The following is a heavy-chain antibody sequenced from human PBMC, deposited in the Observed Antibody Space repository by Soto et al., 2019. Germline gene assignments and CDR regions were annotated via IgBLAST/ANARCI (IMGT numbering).Heavy chain of an antibody. V-gene: IGHV3-23*01. D-gene: IGHD3-10*01. J-gene: IGHJ4*02. CDR2: ISGSGGST. Sequence: PCGSMRLSCAASVFTFSSSAMGWVRQEPGKGLEWVSAISGSGGSTYYADSVKGRFTISRDNSKNTLYLQMNSLRAEDTAVYYCAKSPSVWELLFGYWGQGTLVTVSS. CDR3: AKSPSVWELLFGY. CDR1: VFTFSSSA.